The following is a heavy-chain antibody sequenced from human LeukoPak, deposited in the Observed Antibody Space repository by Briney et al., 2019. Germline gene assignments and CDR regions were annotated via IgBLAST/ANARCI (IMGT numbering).Heavy chain of an antibody. CDR1: GGSISSYY. D-gene: IGHD6-25*01. Sequence: SETLTLTCTVSGGSISSYYWSWIRQSPEKGLEWIGYIHYTGSTYYNPSLRSRVTISVDTSKNQFSLRLISVTAADTAMYYCARSRGNLYFQHWGQGTLVTVSS. CDR2: IHYTGST. V-gene: IGHV4-59*01. CDR3: ARSRGNLYFQH. J-gene: IGHJ1*01.